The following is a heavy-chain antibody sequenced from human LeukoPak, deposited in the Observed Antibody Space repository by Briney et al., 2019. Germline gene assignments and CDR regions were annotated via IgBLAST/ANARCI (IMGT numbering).Heavy chain of an antibody. Sequence: TLSLTCTVSGGSISSGGYYWSWIRQHPGKGLEWIGYIYYSGSTYYNPSLKSRVTISVDTSKNQFSLKLSSVTAADTAVYYCARVAVGARGFDYWGQGTLVTVSS. CDR1: GGSISSGGYY. CDR3: ARVAVGARGFDY. J-gene: IGHJ4*02. CDR2: IYYSGST. V-gene: IGHV4-31*03. D-gene: IGHD1-26*01.